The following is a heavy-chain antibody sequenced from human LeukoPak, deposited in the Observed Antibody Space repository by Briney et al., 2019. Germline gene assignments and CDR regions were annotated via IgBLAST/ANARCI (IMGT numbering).Heavy chain of an antibody. D-gene: IGHD6-13*01. CDR2: IYYSGST. CDR1: GGSISSSSYY. Sequence: SETLSLTCTVSGGSISSSSYYWGWIRQPPGRGLEWIGSIYYSGSTYYNPSLKSRVTISVDTSKNQFSLKLSSVTAADTAVYYRATIPGIAAAGGYWGQGTLVTVSS. J-gene: IGHJ4*02. V-gene: IGHV4-39*07. CDR3: ATIPGIAAAGGY.